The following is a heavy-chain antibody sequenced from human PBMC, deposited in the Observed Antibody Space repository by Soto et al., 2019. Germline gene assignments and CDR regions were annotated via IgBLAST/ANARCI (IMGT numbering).Heavy chain of an antibody. J-gene: IGHJ5*02. CDR2: INHSGST. CDR1: GGSFSGYY. V-gene: IGHV4-34*01. Sequence: PSETLSLTCAVYGGSFSGYYWSWIRQPPGKGLEWIGEINHSGSTNYNPSLKSRVTISVDTSKNQFSLKLSSVTAADTAVYYCARGVAAAKEKNWFDPWGQGTLVTVSS. CDR3: ARGVAAAKEKNWFDP. D-gene: IGHD6-13*01.